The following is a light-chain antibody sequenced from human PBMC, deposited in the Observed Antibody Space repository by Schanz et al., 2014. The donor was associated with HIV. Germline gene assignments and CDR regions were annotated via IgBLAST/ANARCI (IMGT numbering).Light chain of an antibody. V-gene: IGKV3-20*01. CDR2: AAS. Sequence: IVLTQSPGTLALSPGERATLSCRASQTVSSSSLAWYQQEPGQAPRLLIYAASSRATGIPDRFSGSGSGTDFTLTISGLEPEDSAVYYCQHYGSSFGPGTKVDIK. J-gene: IGKJ3*01. CDR1: QTVSSSS. CDR3: QHYGSS.